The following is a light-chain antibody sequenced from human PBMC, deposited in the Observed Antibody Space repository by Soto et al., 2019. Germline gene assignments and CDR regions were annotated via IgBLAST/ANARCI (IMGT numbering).Light chain of an antibody. CDR3: LLSYSGYMG. CDR1: TGPVTNGHY. CDR2: DTS. V-gene: IGLV7-46*01. J-gene: IGLJ3*02. Sequence: QAVVTQEPSLTVSPGGTVTLTCGSSTGPVTNGHYPFWFQQRPGQAPTTLIYDTSNKRSWTPARFSGSLLGGKSALTLSGAQPEDEAEYYCLLSYSGYMGFGGGTQLTVL.